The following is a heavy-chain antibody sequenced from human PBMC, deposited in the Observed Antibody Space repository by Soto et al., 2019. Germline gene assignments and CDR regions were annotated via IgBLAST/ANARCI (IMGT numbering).Heavy chain of an antibody. J-gene: IGHJ5*02. CDR1: CGSFSGYY. Sequence: NPSETLSLTCAVYCGSFSGYYWSWIRQHPGKGLEWIGYIYYSGSTYYNPSLKSRVTISVDTSKNQFSLKLSSVTAADTAVYYCARVLQSYYYDSSGYMTWGQGTLVTVSS. CDR2: IYYSGST. D-gene: IGHD3-22*01. V-gene: IGHV4-31*11. CDR3: ARVLQSYYYDSSGYMT.